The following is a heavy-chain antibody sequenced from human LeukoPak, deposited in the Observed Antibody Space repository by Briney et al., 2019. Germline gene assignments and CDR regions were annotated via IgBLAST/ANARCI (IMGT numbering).Heavy chain of an antibody. D-gene: IGHD4-17*01. CDR3: ARRDYGDYPGFDY. J-gene: IGHJ4*02. Sequence: SETLSLTCTVSGGSISSYYWSWIRQPPGKGLEWIGSVYYSGSTSYNPSLKRRVAISVDTSKNQFSLMLSSVTAADTAVYYCARRDYGDYPGFDYWGQGTLVTVSS. V-gene: IGHV4-59*05. CDR2: VYYSGST. CDR1: GGSISSYY.